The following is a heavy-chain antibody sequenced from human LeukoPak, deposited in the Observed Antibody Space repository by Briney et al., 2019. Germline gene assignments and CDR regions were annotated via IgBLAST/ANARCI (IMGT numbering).Heavy chain of an antibody. D-gene: IGHD1-1*01. Sequence: SVKVSCKASGFTFHTSAMQWVRQARGQRLEWIGWIVLGSGNTVYSHKFHDRVIITRDMSTGTVYMELDSLGSEDTAVYYCARDRGWNDYYYMDVWGKGTTVTVSS. J-gene: IGHJ6*03. CDR1: GFTFHTSA. CDR3: ARDRGWNDYYYMDV. V-gene: IGHV1-58*02. CDR2: IVLGSGNT.